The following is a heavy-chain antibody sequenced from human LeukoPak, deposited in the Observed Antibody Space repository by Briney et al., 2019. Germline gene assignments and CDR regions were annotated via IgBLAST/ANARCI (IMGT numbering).Heavy chain of an antibody. CDR1: GFTFSSYW. J-gene: IGHJ4*02. Sequence: AGSLRLSCAASGFTFSSYWMTWVRQAPGKGLEWVANIKRDGSEKYYVDSVKGRFTISRDNAKNSLYLQMNSLRAEDTAVYYCASDRDYYYGSGSFDYWGQGTLVTVSS. CDR3: ASDRDYYYGSGSFDY. CDR2: IKRDGSEK. D-gene: IGHD3-10*01. V-gene: IGHV3-7*04.